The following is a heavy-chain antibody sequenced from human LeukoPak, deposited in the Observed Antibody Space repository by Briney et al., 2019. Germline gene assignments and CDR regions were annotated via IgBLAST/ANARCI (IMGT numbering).Heavy chain of an antibody. Sequence: SETLSLTCTVSGGSVSSGSYYWSWIRQPPGKGLEWIGYIYYSGSTNYNPSLKSRVTISVDTSENQFSLKLSSVTAADTAVYYCARDIPLGYCSGGSCYALRYFDLWGRGTLVTVSS. V-gene: IGHV4-61*01. CDR1: GGSVSSGSYY. CDR2: IYYSGST. CDR3: ARDIPLGYCSGGSCYALRYFDL. D-gene: IGHD2-15*01. J-gene: IGHJ2*01.